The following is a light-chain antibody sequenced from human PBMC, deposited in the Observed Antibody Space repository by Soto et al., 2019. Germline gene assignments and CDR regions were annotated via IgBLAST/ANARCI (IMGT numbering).Light chain of an antibody. V-gene: IGLV3-21*02. Sequence: SYELTRPPSVSVAPGQTARITCGGNNIGSKSVHWYQQKPGQAPVLVVYDDSDRPSGIPERFSGSKSGNMASLTISGLQAEDEADYYCCAFTSAGTWVFGGGTQLTVL. CDR2: DDS. CDR1: NIGSKS. J-gene: IGLJ3*02. CDR3: CAFTSAGTWV.